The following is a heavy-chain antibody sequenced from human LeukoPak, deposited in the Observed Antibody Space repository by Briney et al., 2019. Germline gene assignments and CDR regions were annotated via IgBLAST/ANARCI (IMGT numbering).Heavy chain of an antibody. Sequence: VASVTDSCKASGGSFNSYGINWVRQAPGQGLEWMGGIIPVFGTTSYAQKFQGRVTITTDKSTSTAYMELSSLRSEDTAVYYCARALGVVVLGYYCHLWGQGTLVTVSS. CDR3: ARALGVVVLGYYCHL. V-gene: IGHV1-69*05. J-gene: IGHJ4*02. D-gene: IGHD3-22*01. CDR1: GGSFNSYG. CDR2: IIPVFGTT.